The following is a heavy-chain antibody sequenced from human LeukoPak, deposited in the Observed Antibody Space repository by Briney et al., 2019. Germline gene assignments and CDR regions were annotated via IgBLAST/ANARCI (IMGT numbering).Heavy chain of an antibody. D-gene: IGHD3-22*01. V-gene: IGHV3-66*01. CDR3: ARDPGDYYDSSGYLWR. J-gene: IGHJ4*02. CDR1: GFTVSSNY. Sequence: GGSLRLSCAASGFTVSSNYMSWVRQAPGKGLEWVSVIYSGGSTYYADSVKGRFTISRDNSKNTLYLQVNSLRAEDTAVYYCARDPGDYYDSSGYLWRWGQGTLVTVSS. CDR2: IYSGGST.